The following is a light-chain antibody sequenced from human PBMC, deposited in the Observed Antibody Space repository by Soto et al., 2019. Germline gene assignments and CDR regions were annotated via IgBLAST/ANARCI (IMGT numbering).Light chain of an antibody. CDR2: GAS. CDR3: QQYGDSPWT. J-gene: IGKJ1*01. V-gene: IGKV3-20*01. CDR1: QGISINY. Sequence: EIVLTQSPGTLSLSPGERATLSCRASQGISINYLAWYQQKPGQAPRLLFYGASNRAIGIPDRFRGSGSGTDFTLTISRLEPEDFAVYYCQQYGDSPWTFGQGTKVEIK.